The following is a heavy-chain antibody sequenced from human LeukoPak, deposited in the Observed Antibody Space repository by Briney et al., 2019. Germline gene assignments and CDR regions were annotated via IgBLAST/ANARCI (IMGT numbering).Heavy chain of an antibody. CDR3: ARDDYSGETTYYYYYGMDV. CDR2: IWYDGSNK. V-gene: IGHV3-33*01. Sequence: GGSLRLSCAASGFTFSSYGMHWVRQAPGKGLEWVAVIWYDGSNKYYADSVKGRFTISRDNSKNTLYLQMNSLRAEETAVYYCARDDYSGETTYYYYYGMDVWGQGTTVTVSS. D-gene: IGHD4-4*01. J-gene: IGHJ6*02. CDR1: GFTFSSYG.